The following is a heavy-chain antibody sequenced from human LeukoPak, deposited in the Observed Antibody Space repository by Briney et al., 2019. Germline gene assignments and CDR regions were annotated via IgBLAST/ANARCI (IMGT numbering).Heavy chain of an antibody. CDR2: IYYSGST. Sequence: SETLSLTCTVSGGSISSYYWSWIRQPPGKGLEWIGYIYYSGSTNYNPSLKSRVTISVDTSKNQFSLKLSSVTAADTAVYYCARVSEASIAAAGFDYWGQGTLVTVSS. CDR1: GGSISSYY. D-gene: IGHD6-13*01. V-gene: IGHV4-59*01. J-gene: IGHJ4*02. CDR3: ARVSEASIAAAGFDY.